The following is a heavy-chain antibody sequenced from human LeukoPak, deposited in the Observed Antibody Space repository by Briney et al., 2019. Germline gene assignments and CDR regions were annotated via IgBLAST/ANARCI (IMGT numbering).Heavy chain of an antibody. Sequence: GGSLRLSCAASGFSFSSYGMYWVRQAPGKGLEWVASIGVVSDYVYYPDSLKGRFTIFRDNPKNSLYLQIDSLRDEDTAVYYCAKEIGRRYSVDVWGQGTTVVVSS. CDR1: GFSFSSYG. CDR2: IGVVSDYV. CDR3: AKEIGRRYSVDV. D-gene: IGHD2-21*01. J-gene: IGHJ6*02. V-gene: IGHV3-21*01.